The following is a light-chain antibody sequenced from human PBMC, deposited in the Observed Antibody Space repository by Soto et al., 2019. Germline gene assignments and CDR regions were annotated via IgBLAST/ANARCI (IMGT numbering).Light chain of an antibody. CDR1: QSFNSNY. CDR2: GAS. CDR3: HQYGRSPRT. V-gene: IGKV3-20*01. J-gene: IGKJ1*01. Sequence: EIWLTQFPGTLSLSPGERATLSCTASQSFNSNYLAWYQQKPGQAPRLLIYGASTRATGIPDRFSGSGSGTDLTLTISRLEPEDFAVYYCHQYGRSPRTFGQGTKADI.